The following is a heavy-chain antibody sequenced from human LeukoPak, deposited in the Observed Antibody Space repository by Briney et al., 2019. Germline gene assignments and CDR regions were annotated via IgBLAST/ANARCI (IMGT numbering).Heavy chain of an antibody. CDR3: AGDGTGVLPGDAFDI. D-gene: IGHD3-10*01. J-gene: IGHJ3*02. CDR2: ISHSGNDI. CDR1: GFTFSSYA. V-gene: IGHV3-21*05. Sequence: PGGSLRLSCAASGFTFSSYAMSWVRQAPGKGLEWVSYISHSGNDIYYGESVRGRFTISRDNAKNSLYLQMHTLSAEDTAVYYCAGDGTGVLPGDAFDIWSQGTMATVSS.